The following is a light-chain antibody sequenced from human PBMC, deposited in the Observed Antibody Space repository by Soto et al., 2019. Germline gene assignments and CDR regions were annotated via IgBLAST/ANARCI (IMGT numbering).Light chain of an antibody. CDR3: QQYDNLPPT. Sequence: DIQMTQSPSSLSASVGDRVTITCQASHDITSFLNWYQHKPGRAPKLLIYDASILEAGVPTRFSGSGSGKRFDFAMSSLQPEDIANYYCQQYDNLPPTIGQGKRLEIK. CDR1: HDITSF. J-gene: IGKJ5*01. CDR2: DAS. V-gene: IGKV1-33*01.